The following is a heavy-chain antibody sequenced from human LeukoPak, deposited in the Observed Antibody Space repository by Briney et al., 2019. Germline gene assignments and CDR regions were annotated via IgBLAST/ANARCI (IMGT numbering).Heavy chain of an antibody. Sequence: ASVKVSCKASGYTFTAYFLHWVRQAPGQGLEWMGRINPNSGVTNYAQKFQGRVTMTRDTSITTAYMELSRLRSDDTAVYYCARTESFSSGPFDYWGQGTLVTVSS. CDR1: GYTFTAYF. V-gene: IGHV1-2*02. J-gene: IGHJ4*02. CDR2: INPNSGVT. CDR3: ARTESFSSGPFDY. D-gene: IGHD6-19*01.